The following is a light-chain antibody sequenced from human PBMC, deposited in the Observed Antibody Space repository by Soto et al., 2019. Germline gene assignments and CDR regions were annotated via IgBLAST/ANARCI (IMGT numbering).Light chain of an antibody. V-gene: IGKV1-39*01. CDR2: AAS. Sequence: IQLTQSPSSLSTSVGDRVTITCRASQGISSNLAWCQQKPGIAPKLLIYAASTLQSGVPSRFSGSGSGTDFTLTISSLQPEDFATYYCQQSYSSPITFGQGTRLEIK. CDR1: QGISSN. J-gene: IGKJ5*01. CDR3: QQSYSSPIT.